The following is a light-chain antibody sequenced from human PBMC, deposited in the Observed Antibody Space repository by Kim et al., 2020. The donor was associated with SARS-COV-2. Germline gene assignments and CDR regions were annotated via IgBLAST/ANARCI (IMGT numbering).Light chain of an antibody. CDR1: SGSIACNY. CDR3: QSYDSSNWV. J-gene: IGLJ3*02. Sequence: TTPWTPGSGSIACNYVKSSRQPPSSAPTTVIYEDNQRPSGVPYRFSGAIDSSSNSASLTISGLKTEDEADYYCQSYDSSNWVFGGGTQLTVL. V-gene: IGLV6-57*03. CDR2: EDN.